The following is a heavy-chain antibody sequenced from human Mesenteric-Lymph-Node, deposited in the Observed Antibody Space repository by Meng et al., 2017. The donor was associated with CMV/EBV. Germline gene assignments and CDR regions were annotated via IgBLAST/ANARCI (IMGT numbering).Heavy chain of an antibody. J-gene: IGHJ4*02. D-gene: IGHD6-19*01. Sequence: GGSLRLSCTASGFTFGDYAMSWVRQAPGKGLEWVGLIRSTVYGGTTEDAASVKGRFTISRDDAKTIAYLQMNSLKTEDTAVYYCTRTGYISGWYGRVEYYFDHWGQGTLVTVSS. V-gene: IGHV3-49*04. CDR1: GFTFGDYA. CDR2: IRSTVYGGTT. CDR3: TRTGYISGWYGRVEYYFDH.